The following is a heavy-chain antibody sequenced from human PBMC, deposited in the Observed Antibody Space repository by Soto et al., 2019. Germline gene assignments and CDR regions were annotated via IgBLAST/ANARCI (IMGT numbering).Heavy chain of an antibody. J-gene: IGHJ4*02. Sequence: PGGSLRLSCAASGFTFSSYAMHWVRQAPGKGLEWVAVISYDGSNKYYADSVKGRFTISRDNSKNTLYLQMNSLRAEDTAVYYCASHVDTAMVPLWGQGTLVTVSS. D-gene: IGHD5-18*01. CDR3: ASHVDTAMVPL. V-gene: IGHV3-30-3*01. CDR1: GFTFSSYA. CDR2: ISYDGSNK.